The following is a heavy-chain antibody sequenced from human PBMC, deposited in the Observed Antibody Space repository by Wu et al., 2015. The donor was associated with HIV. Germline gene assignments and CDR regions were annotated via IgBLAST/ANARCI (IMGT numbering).Heavy chain of an antibody. CDR3: ARDYYDSTGYYKY. D-gene: IGHD3-22*01. J-gene: IGHJ4*02. V-gene: IGHV1-2*02. Sequence: VQSGAEVKEPGASVKVSCKASGYDLAGYYIHWVRLVPGQGLQWMGWINTLTGVTSYQETFQGRVTMTRDTSINTAYMELSGLRSEDTAVYYCARDYYDSTGYYKYWGQGTLVTVSS. CDR2: INTLTGVT. CDR1: GYDLAGYY.